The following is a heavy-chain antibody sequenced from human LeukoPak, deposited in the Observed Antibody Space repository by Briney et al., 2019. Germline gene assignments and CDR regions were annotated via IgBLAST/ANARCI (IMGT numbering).Heavy chain of an antibody. D-gene: IGHD6-13*01. V-gene: IGHV3-43*01. Sequence: GGSLRLSXAASGFTFDDYTMHWVRQAPGKGVEWVSLISWDGGSTYYADSVKGRFTISRDNSKNSLYLQMNSLRTEDTALYYCVKGIAAAGTDYFDYWGQGTLVTVSS. CDR1: GFTFDDYT. CDR3: VKGIAAAGTDYFDY. CDR2: ISWDGGST. J-gene: IGHJ4*02.